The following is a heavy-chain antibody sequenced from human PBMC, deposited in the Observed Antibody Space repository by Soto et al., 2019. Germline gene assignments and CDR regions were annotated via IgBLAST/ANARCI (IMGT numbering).Heavy chain of an antibody. V-gene: IGHV3-33*01. CDR1: GFTFSSYG. J-gene: IGHJ4*02. CDR2: IWSDGSNQ. Sequence: QVRLMESGGGVVQPGTSLRLSCVGSGFTFSSYGMHWVRQAPGKGLEWVAVIWSDGSNQYYGDSVKGRFTISRDNSKNTLYLQMDSLRVEDTAVYYCAREVNYNRGGNYFGYWGQSTLVTVSS. D-gene: IGHD3-10*01. CDR3: AREVNYNRGGNYFGY.